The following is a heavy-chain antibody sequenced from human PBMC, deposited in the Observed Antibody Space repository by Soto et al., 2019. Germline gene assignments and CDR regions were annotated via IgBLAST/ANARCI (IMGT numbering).Heavy chain of an antibody. CDR1: GGTFSSYA. CDR3: RIQLWLGDYYYGMDV. V-gene: IGHV1-69*12. D-gene: IGHD5-18*01. CDR2: IIPIFGTA. J-gene: IGHJ6*02. Sequence: QVQLVQSGAEVKKPGSSVKVSCKASGGTFSSYAISWVRQAPGQGLEWMGGIIPIFGTANYAQKFQGRVTITADESXXTAYMELSSLRSEDTAVYYCRIQLWLGDYYYGMDVWGQGTTVTVSS.